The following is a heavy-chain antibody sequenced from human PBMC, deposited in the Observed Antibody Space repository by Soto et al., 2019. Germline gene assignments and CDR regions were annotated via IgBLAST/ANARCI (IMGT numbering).Heavy chain of an antibody. CDR1: GYNFATYW. J-gene: IGHJ4*02. V-gene: IGHV5-51*01. CDR2: IYPGDSDT. D-gene: IGHD3-10*01. CDR3: ARSSGSNTLSGY. Sequence: GESLKISCYGSGYNFATYWIAWVRQMPGKGLEWMGIIYPGDSDTRYSPSFRGQVTISADKSISTAYLQWSSLKASDTAMYYCARSSGSNTLSGYWGQGTLVTDSS.